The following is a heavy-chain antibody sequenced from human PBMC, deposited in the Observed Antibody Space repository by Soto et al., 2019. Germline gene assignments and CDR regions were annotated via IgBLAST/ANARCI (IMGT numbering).Heavy chain of an antibody. Sequence: SVKVSCKASGFTFTSSAVQWVRQARGQRLEWIGWIVVGSGNTNYAQKFQERVTITRDMSTSTAYMELSSLRSEDTAVYYCAATSDYDFWSGYYTVPGMDAWGQGTTVTVSS. CDR1: GFTFTSSA. J-gene: IGHJ6*02. CDR3: AATSDYDFWSGYYTVPGMDA. V-gene: IGHV1-58*01. D-gene: IGHD3-3*01. CDR2: IVVGSGNT.